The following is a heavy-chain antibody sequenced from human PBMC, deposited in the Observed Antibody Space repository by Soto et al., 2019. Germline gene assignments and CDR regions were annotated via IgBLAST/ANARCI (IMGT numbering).Heavy chain of an antibody. CDR3: VKDRQPDVRWSFDD. V-gene: IGHV3-21*04. CDR1: GFTFSRYS. Sequence: PGGSPRLSCAASGFTFSRYSMNWVRQAPGKGLEWVSSISSSSSYIYYADSVKGRFTISRDNSNNVLYLQMQSLRVEDTAVYYCVKDRQPDVRWSFDDRGQGTLVTVSS. D-gene: IGHD3-10*02. J-gene: IGHJ4*02. CDR2: ISSSSSYI.